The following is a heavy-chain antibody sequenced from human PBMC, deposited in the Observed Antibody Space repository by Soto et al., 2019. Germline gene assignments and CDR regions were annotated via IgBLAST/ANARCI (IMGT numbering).Heavy chain of an antibody. J-gene: IGHJ4*02. CDR3: ARQGIEYSRSPGGGFDY. D-gene: IGHD6-6*01. CDR2: IYYSGNT. CDR1: GDSISSSSYY. Sequence: QLQLQESGPGLVKPSETLSLTCTVSGDSISSSSYYWAWIRQPPGKGLEWIGSIYYSGNTYYNPSLKSRVTISVDTSKNQFSLKLSSVTAADTAVYYCARQGIEYSRSPGGGFDYWGQGTLVPVSS. V-gene: IGHV4-39*01.